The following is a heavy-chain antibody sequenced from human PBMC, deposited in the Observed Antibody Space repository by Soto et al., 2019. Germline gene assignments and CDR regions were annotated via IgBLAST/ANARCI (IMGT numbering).Heavy chain of an antibody. CDR2: SSNSGSFT. CDR1: GFTFSDHY. J-gene: IGHJ4*02. CDR3: VRSGDNYNLLDY. D-gene: IGHD1-1*01. V-gene: IGHV3-11*06. Sequence: PGGSLRLSCAASGFTFSDHYMSWIRQAPGKGLEWIGYSSNSGSFTRYADSVKGRFSISRDNVKNSLYLQINSLRGDDTAIYYCVRSGDNYNLLDYWGQGTPVTVSS.